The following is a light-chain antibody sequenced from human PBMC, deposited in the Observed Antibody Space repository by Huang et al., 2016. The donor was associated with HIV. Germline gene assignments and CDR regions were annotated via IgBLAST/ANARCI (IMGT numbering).Light chain of an antibody. CDR2: SAV. Sequence: ILVSQSPATLSVSPGVSATLSCRANRTVNNKMAWFQQKVRQAPGPIIYSAVVRASSSGVPDSVLGRGSGTEFTLSITSGQAEDLAVYYCQQYYDWPWTFGQGTRV. J-gene: IGKJ1*01. V-gene: IGKV3D-15*01. CDR3: QQYYDWPWT. CDR1: RTVNNK.